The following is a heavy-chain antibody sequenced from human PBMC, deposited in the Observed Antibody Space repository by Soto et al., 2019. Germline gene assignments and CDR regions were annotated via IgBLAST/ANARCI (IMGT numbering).Heavy chain of an antibody. CDR2: ISYDGSNK. D-gene: IGHD3-16*02. CDR3: ARNIGFDY. J-gene: IGHJ4*02. CDR1: GFTFISYG. Sequence: PGGSLRLSCAASGFTFISYGMHWVRQAPGKGLEWVAVISYDGSNKYYADSVKGRFTISRDNSKNTLYLQMNSLRAEDTAVYYCARNIGFDYWGQGTLVTVSS. V-gene: IGHV3-30*03.